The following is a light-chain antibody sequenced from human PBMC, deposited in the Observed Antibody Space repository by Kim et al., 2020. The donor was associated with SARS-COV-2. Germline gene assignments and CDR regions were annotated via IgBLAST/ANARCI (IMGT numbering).Light chain of an antibody. CDR2: DAS. Sequence: PGERATLSCRASQSVDNELAWYLQKPGQAPRLLIYDASNRATGIPPRFSASGSGTDFTLTISRLEPEDFAVYYCQQRHRWPPTFGQGTRLEIK. J-gene: IGKJ5*01. V-gene: IGKV3-11*01. CDR3: QQRHRWPPT. CDR1: QSVDNE.